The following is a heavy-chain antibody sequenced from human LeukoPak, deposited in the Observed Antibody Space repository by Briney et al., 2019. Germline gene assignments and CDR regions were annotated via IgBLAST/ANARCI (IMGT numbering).Heavy chain of an antibody. Sequence: SVKVSCKASGYTFTSYYMHWVRQAPGQGLEWMGGIIPIFGTANYAQKFQGRVTITADESTSTAYMELSSLRSEDTAVYYCASHLTGEEFDYWGQGTLVTVSS. CDR3: ASHLTGEEFDY. V-gene: IGHV1-69*13. D-gene: IGHD7-27*01. J-gene: IGHJ4*02. CDR1: GYTFTSYY. CDR2: IIPIFGTA.